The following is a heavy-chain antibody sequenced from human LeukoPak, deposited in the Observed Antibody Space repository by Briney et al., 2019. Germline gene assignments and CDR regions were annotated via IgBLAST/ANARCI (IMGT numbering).Heavy chain of an antibody. CDR2: IYHSGST. CDR1: GGSISSGGYY. J-gene: IGHJ6*03. CDR3: ARASCSSTSCYAGNYYYYYMDV. V-gene: IGHV4-30-2*01. D-gene: IGHD2-2*01. Sequence: SETLSLTCTVSGGSISSGGYYWSWIRQPPGKGLEWIGYIYHSGSTYYNPSLKSRVTISVDRSKNQFSLKLSSVTAADTAVYYCARASCSSTSCYAGNYYYYYMDVWGKGTTVTVSS.